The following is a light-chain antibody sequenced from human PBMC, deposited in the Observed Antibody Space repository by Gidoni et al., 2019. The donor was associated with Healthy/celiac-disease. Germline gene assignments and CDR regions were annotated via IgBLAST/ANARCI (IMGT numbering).Light chain of an antibody. V-gene: IGKV3-11*01. J-gene: IGKJ3*01. Sequence: IVWTQAPATLSLSPGERATLSCRAIQSVSSYLAWYQQKPGQAPRLLIYDASNRATGIPAMFSGSGSGTDFTLTISRREPEDFAVYYCQQRSNWPLTFGPGTKVEIK. CDR2: DAS. CDR3: QQRSNWPLT. CDR1: QSVSSY.